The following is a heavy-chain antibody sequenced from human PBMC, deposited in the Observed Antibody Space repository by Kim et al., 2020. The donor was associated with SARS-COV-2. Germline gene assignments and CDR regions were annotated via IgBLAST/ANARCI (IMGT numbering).Heavy chain of an antibody. CDR2: ISAHNGNT. D-gene: IGHD2-15*01. V-gene: IGHV1-18*01. CDR1: GYTFTSYG. CDR3: ARWVGVAATAPYDY. Sequence: ASVKVSCKASGYTFTSYGISWVRQAPGQGLEWMGWISAHNGNTNYAQKLQGRVTMTTDTSTSTAYMELRSLRSDDTAVYYCARWVGVAATAPYDYWGQGTLVTVSS. J-gene: IGHJ4*02.